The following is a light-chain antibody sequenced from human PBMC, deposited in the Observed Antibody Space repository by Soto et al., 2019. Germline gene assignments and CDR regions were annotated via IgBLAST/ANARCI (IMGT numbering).Light chain of an antibody. V-gene: IGKV4-1*01. J-gene: IGKJ2*01. Sequence: DIVMTQSPDSLAVSLGERATINCKSSQSVLYSSNNKNYLAWYQQKPGQPPKLLIYWASTRESGVPDRFSGSGSGTDFTFTISSLQAEDVAVYYCQQYYSTPYTFGQGTKVDIK. CDR2: WAS. CDR1: QSVLYSSNNKNY. CDR3: QQYYSTPYT.